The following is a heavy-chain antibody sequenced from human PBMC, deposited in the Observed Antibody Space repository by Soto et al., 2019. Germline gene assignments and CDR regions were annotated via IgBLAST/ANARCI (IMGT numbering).Heavy chain of an antibody. J-gene: IGHJ6*02. V-gene: IGHV1-24*01. CDR3: ATDRASVRGRGYYYYGMDV. Sequence: QVQLVQSGAEVKKPGASVKVSCKVSGYTLTELSMHWVRQAPGKGLEWMGGFDPEDGETIYAHKFQGRVTMTEDTSTDTAYMELSSLRSEDTAVYYCATDRASVRGRGYYYYGMDVWGQGTTVTVSS. D-gene: IGHD3-10*01. CDR2: FDPEDGET. CDR1: GYTLTELS.